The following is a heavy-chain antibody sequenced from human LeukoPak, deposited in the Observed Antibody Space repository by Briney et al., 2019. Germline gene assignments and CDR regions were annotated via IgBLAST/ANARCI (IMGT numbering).Heavy chain of an antibody. CDR1: GYTFTTYA. CDR3: ARDGAYGGTPGAFDI. D-gene: IGHD4-23*01. J-gene: IGHJ3*02. CDR2: INTNTGNP. Sequence: GASVEVSCKASGYTFTTYAMNWVRQAPGQGLEWMGWINTNTGNPTYAQGFTGRFVFSLDTSVSTAYLQISSLKAEDTAVYYCARDGAYGGTPGAFDIWGQGTMVTVSS. V-gene: IGHV7-4-1*02.